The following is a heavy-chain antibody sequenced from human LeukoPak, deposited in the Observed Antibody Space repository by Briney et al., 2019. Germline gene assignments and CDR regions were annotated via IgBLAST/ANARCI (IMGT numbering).Heavy chain of an antibody. D-gene: IGHD4-17*01. CDR3: ATDYGDYEPIDY. Sequence: PGRSLSLSCTASGVTLSNYAMHWVRRPPGRGLEWVAVISFDGTNKYYGDSVEGRFSVSRDNSKNTLYLQMNGLRPDDTAMYYCATDYGDYEPIDYWGQGTLVTVSS. V-gene: IGHV3-30*04. CDR2: ISFDGTNK. CDR1: GVTLSNYA. J-gene: IGHJ4*02.